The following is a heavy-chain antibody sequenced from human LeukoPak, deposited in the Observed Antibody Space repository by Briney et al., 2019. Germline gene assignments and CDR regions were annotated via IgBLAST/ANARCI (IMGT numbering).Heavy chain of an antibody. CDR1: GFTFSSYG. CDR3: AKDPTIFGVVTPPNVWFDP. D-gene: IGHD3-3*01. V-gene: IGHV3-30*18. J-gene: IGHJ5*02. CDR2: ISYDGSNK. Sequence: PGRSLRLSCAASGFTFSSYGMHWVRQAPGKGLEWVAVISYDGSNKYYADPVKGRFTISRDNSKNTLYLQMNSLRAEDTAVYYCAKDPTIFGVVTPPNVWFDPWGQGTLVTVSS.